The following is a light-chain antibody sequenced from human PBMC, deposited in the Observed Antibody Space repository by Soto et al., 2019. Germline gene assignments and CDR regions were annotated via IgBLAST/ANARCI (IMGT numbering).Light chain of an antibody. Sequence: DIQLTQSPSFLSASVGDRVTVSCRASQDISTSLAWFQQKAGKVTQLLVYPASTLQDGVPSRFSGSGSGTYFTLTITRLEPEDFAVYYCQQYGGSPRTFGQGTKVEVK. J-gene: IGKJ1*01. CDR3: QQYGGSPRT. CDR1: QDISTS. CDR2: PAS. V-gene: IGKV1-9*01.